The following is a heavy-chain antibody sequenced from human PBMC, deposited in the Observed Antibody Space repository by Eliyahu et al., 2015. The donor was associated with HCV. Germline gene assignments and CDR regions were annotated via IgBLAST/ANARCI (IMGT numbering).Heavy chain of an antibody. V-gene: IGHV1-18*01. D-gene: IGHD3-10*01. J-gene: IGHJ6*02. CDR3: ARYGGIGNYYYYGMDV. CDR2: ISAYNGNT. CDR1: GYTFTSXG. Sequence: QVQLVQSGAEVKKPGASXKVSCKASGYTFTSXGXSWVRQAPGQGXEWXGWISAYNGNTNXAQKLQGRVTMTTDTSTSTAYMELRSLRSDDTAVYYCARYGGIGNYYYYGMDVWGQGTTVTVSS.